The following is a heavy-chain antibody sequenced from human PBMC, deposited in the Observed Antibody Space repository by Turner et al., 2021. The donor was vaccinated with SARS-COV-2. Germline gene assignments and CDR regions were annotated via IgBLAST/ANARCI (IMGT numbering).Heavy chain of an antibody. CDR3: TRTITIFVDIDV. CDR2: ISAYNGNT. CDR1: GYIFTSYG. D-gene: IGHD3-3*01. V-gene: IGHV1-18*01. J-gene: IGHJ6*02. Sequence: QVQLVQCGAEVTKPGASVMVSCKASGYIFTSYGISWVRQAPGQWLELMGWISAYNGNTNYAQKLHGKVTMTTDTSTITAYMVLRSLRSDDSAVYYCTRTITIFVDIDVWGQGTMVTVSS.